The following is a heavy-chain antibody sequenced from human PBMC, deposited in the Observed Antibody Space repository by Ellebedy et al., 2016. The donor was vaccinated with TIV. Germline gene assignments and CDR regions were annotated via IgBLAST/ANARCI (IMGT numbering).Heavy chain of an antibody. Sequence: PGGSLRLSCAASGFTFSGYAMSWVRQAPGKGLEWISGITSGGTAHYVDSVKGRFTISRDDSMITLYLQLNSLRADDTAVYYCAKLDRSGGTYNYYWGQGTLVTVSS. CDR2: ITSGGTA. J-gene: IGHJ4*02. CDR1: GFTFSGYA. V-gene: IGHV3-23*01. CDR3: AKLDRSGGTYNYY. D-gene: IGHD2-15*01.